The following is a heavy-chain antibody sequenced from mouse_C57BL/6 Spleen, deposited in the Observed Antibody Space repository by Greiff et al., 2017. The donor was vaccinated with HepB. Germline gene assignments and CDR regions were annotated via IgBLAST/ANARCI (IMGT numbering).Heavy chain of an antibody. D-gene: IGHD2-4*01. Sequence: EVQLVESGGGLVKPGGSLKLSCAASGFTFSSYAMSWVRQTPEKRLEWVATISDGGSYTYYPDNVKGRFTISRDNAKNNLYLQMSHLKSEDTAMYYCARDRLRTGGQGTSVTVSS. J-gene: IGHJ4*01. CDR2: ISDGGSYT. V-gene: IGHV5-4*01. CDR1: GFTFSSYA. CDR3: ARDRLRT.